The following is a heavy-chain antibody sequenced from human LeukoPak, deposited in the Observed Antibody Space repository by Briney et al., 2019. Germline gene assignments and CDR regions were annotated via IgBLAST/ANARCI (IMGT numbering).Heavy chain of an antibody. V-gene: IGHV3-7*03. J-gene: IGHJ3*02. CDR3: ARSLAYTTDAFDI. CDR2: IKQDGSEK. D-gene: IGHD3-16*01. CDR1: GFTFSSYW. Sequence: GGSLRLSCAASGFTFSSYWMSWVRQAPGKGLEWVANIKQDGSEKYYVDSVEGRFTISRDNAKNSLYLQMNSLRAEDTAVYYCARSLAYTTDAFDIWGQGTMVTVSS.